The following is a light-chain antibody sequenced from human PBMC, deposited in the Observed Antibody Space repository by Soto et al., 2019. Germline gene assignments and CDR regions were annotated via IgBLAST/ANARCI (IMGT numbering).Light chain of an antibody. CDR3: QQRSNLPRT. J-gene: IGKJ1*01. Sequence: EIVLTQSPATLSSSPGERATLSCRASQRVSSSLAWYQQKSGQAPRLLIYGASNRATGIPGRFSGSGSGADFTLTISSREPEDFAVYYCQQRSNLPRTFGQGTKVESK. CDR1: QRVSSS. CDR2: GAS. V-gene: IGKV3-11*01.